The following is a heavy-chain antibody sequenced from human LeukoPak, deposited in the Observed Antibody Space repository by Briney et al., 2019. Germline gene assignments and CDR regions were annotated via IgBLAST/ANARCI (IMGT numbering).Heavy chain of an antibody. CDR2: IYYSGST. D-gene: IGHD3-10*01. V-gene: IGHV4-59*01. CDR3: ARVPSRVRRGWFDP. J-gene: IGHJ5*02. CDR1: GGSISSYY. Sequence: SETLSLTCTVSGGSISSYYWSWIRQPPGKGLEWIGYIYYSGSTNYNPSLKSRVTISVDTSKNQFSLKLSSVTAADTAVYYCARVPSRVRRGWFDPWGQGTLVTVSS.